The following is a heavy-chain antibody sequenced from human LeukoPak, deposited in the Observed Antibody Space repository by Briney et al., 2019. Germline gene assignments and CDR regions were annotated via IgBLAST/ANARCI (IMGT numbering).Heavy chain of an antibody. V-gene: IGHV3-7*01. D-gene: IGHD2-2*01. J-gene: IGHJ5*02. CDR1: GFTFSSYA. CDR3: ARDPCSSTSCEIGWFDP. CDR2: IKQDGSAK. Sequence: GGSLRLSCAASGFTFSSYAMSWVRQAPGKGLEWVANIKQDGSAKYYVDSVKGRFTISRDNAKNSLYLQMDSLRAEDTAVYYCARDPCSSTSCEIGWFDPWGQGTLVTVSS.